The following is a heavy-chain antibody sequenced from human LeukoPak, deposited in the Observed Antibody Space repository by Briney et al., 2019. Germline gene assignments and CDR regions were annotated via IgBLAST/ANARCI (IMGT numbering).Heavy chain of an antibody. Sequence: SETLSVTCSVSSYSISSGHYWGWIRQPPGKGLEWIGSIFNSGKTYYNPSLMSRVTISVDTSKNQFSLSVRSVTAADTAVYYCARVGVPFPVFDYWGQGPLVTVSS. CDR1: SYSISSGHY. D-gene: IGHD3-3*01. V-gene: IGHV4-38-2*02. J-gene: IGHJ4*02. CDR2: IFNSGKT. CDR3: ARVGVPFPVFDY.